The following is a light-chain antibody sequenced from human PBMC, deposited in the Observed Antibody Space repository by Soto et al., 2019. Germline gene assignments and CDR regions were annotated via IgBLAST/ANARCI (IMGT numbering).Light chain of an antibody. CDR3: YSYAGSNTFV. CDR2: EGS. CDR1: SNDVGRYNL. V-gene: IGLV2-23*03. J-gene: IGLJ1*01. Sequence: QSALTQLASVSGSPGQSITISCTGTSNDVGRYNLVSWYQQNPGKAPKLMIFEGSKRPSGVSDRFSGSKSGNTASLTISGLQAEDEADYYCYSYAGSNTFVFGTGTKLTVL.